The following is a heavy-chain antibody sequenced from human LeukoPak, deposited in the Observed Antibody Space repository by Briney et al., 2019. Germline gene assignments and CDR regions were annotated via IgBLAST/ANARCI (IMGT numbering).Heavy chain of an antibody. CDR3: ARGLRFEAFDI. J-gene: IGHJ3*02. V-gene: IGHV3-33*01. CDR2: IWYDGSNK. Sequence: GRSLRLSCAASGFTFSSYGMHWVRQAPGKGLEWVAVIWYDGSNKYYADSVKGRSTISRDNSKNTLYLQMNSLRAEDTAVYYCARGLRFEAFDIWGQGTMVTVSS. CDR1: GFTFSSYG.